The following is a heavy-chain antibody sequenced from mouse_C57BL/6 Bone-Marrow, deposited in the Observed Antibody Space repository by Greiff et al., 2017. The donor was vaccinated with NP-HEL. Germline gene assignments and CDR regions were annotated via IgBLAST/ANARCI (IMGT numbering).Heavy chain of an antibody. J-gene: IGHJ3*01. Sequence: QVQLQQSGAELVRPGTSVKVSCKASGYAFTNYLIEWVKQRPGQGLEWIGVINPGSGGTNYNEKFKGKATLTAGKSSSTAYMQLSSLTSEDSAVYFCARCYGSSPGFAYWGQGTLVTVSA. CDR2: INPGSGGT. CDR3: ARCYGSSPGFAY. V-gene: IGHV1-54*01. D-gene: IGHD1-1*01. CDR1: GYAFTNYL.